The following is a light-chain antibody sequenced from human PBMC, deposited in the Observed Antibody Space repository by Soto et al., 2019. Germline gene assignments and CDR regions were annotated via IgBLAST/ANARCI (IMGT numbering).Light chain of an antibody. CDR2: DAS. CDR1: HSINSW. J-gene: IGKJ1*01. V-gene: IGKV1-5*01. CDR3: PHYNSYSQT. Sequence: DIPMSQSPSTLSASVGDRVIITCRSSHSINSWLAWYQQKPGKAPKLLIYDASSLESGVTSRFSGSGSWTEFTLNISSLQPDDFATYYCPHYNSYSQTFGQGTKVEIK.